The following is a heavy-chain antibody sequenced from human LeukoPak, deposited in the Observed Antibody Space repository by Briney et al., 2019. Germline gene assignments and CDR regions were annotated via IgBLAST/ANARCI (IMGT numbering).Heavy chain of an antibody. CDR1: GGTFSNYA. J-gene: IGHJ4*02. D-gene: IGHD3-9*01. CDR2: IIPILGVT. V-gene: IGHV1-69*04. Sequence: ASVKVSCKASGGTFSNYAISWVRQAPGQGLEWIGRIIPILGVTNCAQKFQGRVTITADKSTSTAYMELSSLRSEDTAVYYCANRYFDWSTSILYGGNYFDYWGQGTLVTVSS. CDR3: ANRYFDWSTSILYGGNYFDY.